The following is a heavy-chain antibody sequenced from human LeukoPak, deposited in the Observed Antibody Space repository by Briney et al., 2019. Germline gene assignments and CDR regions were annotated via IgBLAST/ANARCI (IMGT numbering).Heavy chain of an antibody. CDR1: GASVSGSY. CDR3: AYSIAWDSVYFQS. V-gene: IGHV4-59*02. D-gene: IGHD6-19*01. J-gene: IGHJ1*01. Sequence: SETLSLTCNVSGASVSGSYWSWIRPSPGKGLEWIAYIYNSGSTNYNPSLKSRVTISADTSKNQFSLKLTSVTAADTAVYYCAYSIAWDSVYFQSWGQGTLVTVSP. CDR2: IYNSGST.